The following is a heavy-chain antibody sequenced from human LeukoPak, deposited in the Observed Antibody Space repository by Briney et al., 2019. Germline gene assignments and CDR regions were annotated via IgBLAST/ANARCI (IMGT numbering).Heavy chain of an antibody. CDR3: ARELRYRDYYYYMDV. CDR2: IYYSGST. V-gene: IGHV4-39*07. J-gene: IGHJ6*03. D-gene: IGHD3-9*01. Sequence: SETLSPTCTVSGGSISSSSYYWGWIRQPPGKGLEWIGSIYYSGSTYYNPSLKSRVTISVDTSKNQFSLKLSSVTAADTAVYYCARELRYRDYYYYMDVWGKGTTVTVSS. CDR1: GGSISSSSYY.